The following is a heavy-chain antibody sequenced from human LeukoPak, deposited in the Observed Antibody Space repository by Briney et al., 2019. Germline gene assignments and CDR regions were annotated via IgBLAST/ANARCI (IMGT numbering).Heavy chain of an antibody. V-gene: IGHV3-15*01. CDR2: IKSKTDGGTT. CDR3: TTHPRGAIRY. Sequence: GGSLRLSCAASGFTFSNAWMSWARQAPGKGLEWVGHIKSKTDGGTTDYAAPVKGRFTISRDDSKNTLYLQMNSLKTEDTAVYYCTTHPRGAIRYWGQGTLVTVSS. CDR1: GFTFSNAW. J-gene: IGHJ4*02. D-gene: IGHD2-21*01.